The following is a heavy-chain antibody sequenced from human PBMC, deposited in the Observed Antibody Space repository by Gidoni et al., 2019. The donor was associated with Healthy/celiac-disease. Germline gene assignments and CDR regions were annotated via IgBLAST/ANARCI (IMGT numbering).Heavy chain of an antibody. CDR3: ARVRSSSGWYSFDY. Sequence: QVQLVQSGAEVKTPGPSAKVSCKASGYTFTSYYMHWVRQAPGQGLEWMGLINPSGGSTSYAQKFQGRVTMTRDTSTSTVYMELSSLRSEDTAVYYCARVRSSSGWYSFDYWGQGTLVTVSA. CDR1: GYTFTSYY. V-gene: IGHV1-46*01. CDR2: INPSGGST. J-gene: IGHJ4*02. D-gene: IGHD6-19*01.